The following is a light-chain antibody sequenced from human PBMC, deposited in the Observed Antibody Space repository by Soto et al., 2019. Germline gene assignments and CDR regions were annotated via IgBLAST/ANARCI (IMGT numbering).Light chain of an antibody. J-gene: IGKJ5*01. CDR3: QHYGSSTSIT. Sequence: EIVLTQSPATLSLSPGERATLSCGASQSVSSSYLAWYQQKPGLAPRLLIYDSANRVTGIPDRFSGSGSGTDSTLTISRLEPEDFAVYYCQHYGSSTSITFGQGTRLEIK. CDR1: QSVSSSY. V-gene: IGKV3D-20*01. CDR2: DSA.